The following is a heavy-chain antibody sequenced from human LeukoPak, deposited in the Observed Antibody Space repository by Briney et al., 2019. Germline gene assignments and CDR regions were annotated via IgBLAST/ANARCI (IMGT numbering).Heavy chain of an antibody. D-gene: IGHD1-1*01. CDR2: IGTAGDT. Sequence: GGSLRLSCAASGFTFSSYDMHWVRQATGKGLEWVSAIGTAGDTYYPGSVKGRFTISRENAKNSLYLQMNSLRAGDTAVYYCARGSLSTGTESGMDVWGQGTTVTVSS. CDR1: GFTFSSYD. CDR3: ARGSLSTGTESGMDV. J-gene: IGHJ6*02. V-gene: IGHV3-13*01.